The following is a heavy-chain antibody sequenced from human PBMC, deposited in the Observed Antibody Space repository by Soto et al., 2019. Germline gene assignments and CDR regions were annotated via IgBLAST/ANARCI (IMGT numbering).Heavy chain of an antibody. J-gene: IGHJ5*02. V-gene: IGHV1-18*01. CDR3: ARVVRGVVNWFHP. Sequence: ASVKVSCKTSGDTFTNFGLSWGRQAPGQGLEWMGWIATYNSNRNYAQKFQGRLTLTTDTSTSTAYMELKSLGYDDTAVYYCARVVRGVVNWFHPWGQGTLVTVSS. CDR2: IATYNSNR. D-gene: IGHD3-10*01. CDR1: GDTFTNFG.